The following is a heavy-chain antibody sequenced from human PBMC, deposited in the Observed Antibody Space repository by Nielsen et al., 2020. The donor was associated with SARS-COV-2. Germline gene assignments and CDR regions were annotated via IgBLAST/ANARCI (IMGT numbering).Heavy chain of an antibody. CDR2: IYSGGST. CDR1: GFPFSTYG. Sequence: GESLKISCAASGFPFSTYGMHWVRQAPGKGLEWVSVIYSGGSTYYADSVKGRFTISRDNSKNTLYLQMNSLRAEDTAVYYCARDLYSYGMDVWGQGTTVTVSS. J-gene: IGHJ6*02. CDR3: ARDLYSYGMDV. V-gene: IGHV3-66*01.